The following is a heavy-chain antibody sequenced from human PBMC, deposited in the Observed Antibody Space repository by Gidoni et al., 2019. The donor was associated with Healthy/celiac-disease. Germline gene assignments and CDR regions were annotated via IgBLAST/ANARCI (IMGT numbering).Heavy chain of an antibody. CDR3: ARDNYYDSSGYYYGADHTYYYYGMDV. D-gene: IGHD3-22*01. J-gene: IGHJ6*02. V-gene: IGHV3-66*01. CDR2: IYSGGST. CDR1: GFPVSSNY. Sequence: EVQLVESGGGLVQPGGSLRLSCAASGFPVSSNYMSWVRQAPGKGLEWVSVIYSGGSTYYADSVKGRFTISRDNSKNTLYLQMNSLRAEDTAVYYCARDNYYDSSGYYYGADHTYYYYGMDVWGQGTTVTVSS.